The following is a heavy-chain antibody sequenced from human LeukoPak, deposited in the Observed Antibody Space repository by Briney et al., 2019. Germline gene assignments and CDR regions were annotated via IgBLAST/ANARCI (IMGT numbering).Heavy chain of an antibody. V-gene: IGHV4-59*01. J-gene: IGHJ4*02. CDR2: IYYSGST. CDR3: ARAYCSGGSCYFGLNFDY. D-gene: IGHD2-15*01. CDR1: GGSISSYY. Sequence: SETLSLTCTVSGGSISSYYWSWIRQPPGKGLEWIGYIYYSGSTNYNPSLKSRVTISVGTSKNQFSLKLSSVTAADTAVYYCARAYCSGGSCYFGLNFDYWGQGTLVTVSS.